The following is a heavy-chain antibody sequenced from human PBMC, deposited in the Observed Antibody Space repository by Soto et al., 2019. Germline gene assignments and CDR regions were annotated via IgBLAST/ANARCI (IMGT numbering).Heavy chain of an antibody. D-gene: IGHD5-18*01. Sequence: SETLSLTCTVSGGSISSYYWSWIRQPPGKGLEWIGYIYYSGSTNYNPSLKSRVTISVDTSKNQFSLKLSSVTAADTAVHYCARVGYSYGGYYYYYGMDAWGQGTTVTVSS. CDR1: GGSISSYY. V-gene: IGHV4-59*01. CDR2: IYYSGST. CDR3: ARVGYSYGGYYYYYGMDA. J-gene: IGHJ6*02.